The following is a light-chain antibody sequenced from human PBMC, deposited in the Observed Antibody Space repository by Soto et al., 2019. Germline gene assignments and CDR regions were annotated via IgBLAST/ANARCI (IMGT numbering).Light chain of an antibody. J-gene: IGKJ2*01. V-gene: IGKV3-11*01. CDR2: DAS. CDR1: QSVSSY. CDR3: QQRSNWPRT. Sequence: EIALTQSLATLSLSPGERATRACRASQSVSSYLAWYQQKPGQAPRLLIYDASNRATGIPARFSGSGSGTDFTLTISSLEPEDFAVYYCQQRSNWPRTFGQGTKLEIK.